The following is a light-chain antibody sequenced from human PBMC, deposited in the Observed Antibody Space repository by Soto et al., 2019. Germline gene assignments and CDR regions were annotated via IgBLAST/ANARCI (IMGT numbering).Light chain of an antibody. CDR3: QLDGGSPPRVT. Sequence: EVVLTQSPGTLSLSPGARATLSCRASQSVNDNHLAWYQQKGGQAPRLLIYGASTRATGVPERFSCSGFGTAYMLIINSQETDDFSLYYCQLDGGSPPRVTFGPATTVEI. V-gene: IGKV3-20*01. CDR2: GAS. CDR1: QSVNDNH. J-gene: IGKJ3*01.